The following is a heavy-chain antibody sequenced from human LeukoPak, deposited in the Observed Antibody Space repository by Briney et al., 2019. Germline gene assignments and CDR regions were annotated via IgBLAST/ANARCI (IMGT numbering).Heavy chain of an antibody. D-gene: IGHD6-13*01. CDR2: IYYSGST. CDR3: ARHGSSWYYFDY. V-gene: IGHV4-59*08. CDR1: SGSISGYC. Sequence: SETLSLTCTVSSGSISGYCWSWIRQPPGKGLEWIGYIYYSGSTNYNPSLKSRVTISVDTSKNQFSLKLSSVTAADTAVYYCARHGSSWYYFDYWGQGTLVTVSS. J-gene: IGHJ4*02.